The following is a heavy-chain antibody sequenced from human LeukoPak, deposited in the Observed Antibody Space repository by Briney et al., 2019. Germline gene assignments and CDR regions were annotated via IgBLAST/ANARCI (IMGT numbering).Heavy chain of an antibody. CDR2: IYPGDSDT. CDR3: ATSFLGELSSFDY. D-gene: IGHD3-16*02. V-gene: IGHV5-51*01. J-gene: IGHJ4*02. Sequence: GESLKISCKGSGYSFTSYWIGWVRQMPGKGLEWMGIIYPGDSDTRYSPSFQGRVTISADKSISTAYLQWSSLKASDTAMYYCATSFLGELSSFDYWGQGTLVTVSS. CDR1: GYSFTSYW.